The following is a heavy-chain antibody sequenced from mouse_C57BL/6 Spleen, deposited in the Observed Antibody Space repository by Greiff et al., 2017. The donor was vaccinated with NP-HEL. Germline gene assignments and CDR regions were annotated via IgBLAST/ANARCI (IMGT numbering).Heavy chain of an antibody. V-gene: IGHV1-55*01. CDR1: GYTFPSYW. Sequence: VQLQQPGAELVKPGASVKMSCKASGYTFPSYWITWVKQRPGQGLEWIGDIYPGSGSTNYNEKFKSKATLTVDTSSSTAYMQLSSLTSEDSAVDYCARNYGKVSSYDAMDYWGQGTSVTVSS. CDR2: IYPGSGST. J-gene: IGHJ4*01. D-gene: IGHD1-1*01. CDR3: ARNYGKVSSYDAMDY.